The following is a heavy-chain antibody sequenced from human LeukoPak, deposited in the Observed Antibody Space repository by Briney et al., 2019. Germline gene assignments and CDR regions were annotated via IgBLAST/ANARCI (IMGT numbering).Heavy chain of an antibody. CDR2: IYSSGST. J-gene: IGHJ4*02. D-gene: IGHD2-21*02. CDR1: GGSISNYY. V-gene: IGHV4-59*01. CDR3: ARGHCSSGDCFSFDY. Sequence: SETLSLTCTVSGGSISNYYWSWIRQPPGKGLEWIGYIYSSGSTNYNPSLKSRVTMSVDTSKNQFSLKLSSVTAADTAVYYCARGHCSSGDCFSFDYWGQGTLVTVSS.